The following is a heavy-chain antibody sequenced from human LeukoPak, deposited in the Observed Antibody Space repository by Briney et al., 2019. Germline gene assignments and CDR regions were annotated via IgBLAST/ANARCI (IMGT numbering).Heavy chain of an antibody. CDR3: ARKSMDYYGSGDFDY. D-gene: IGHD3-10*01. CDR2: IYYSGST. J-gene: IGHJ4*02. CDR1: GGSISSSSYY. Sequence: SETLSLTCTVSGGSISSSSYYWGWIRQPPGKGLEWIGSIYYSGSTYYNPSLKSRVTISVDKSKNQFSLKLSSVTAADTAVYYCARKSMDYYGSGDFDYWGQETLVTVSS. V-gene: IGHV4-39*07.